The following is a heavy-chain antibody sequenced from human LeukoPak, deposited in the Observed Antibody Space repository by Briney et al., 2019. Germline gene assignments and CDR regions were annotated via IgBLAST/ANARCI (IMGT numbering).Heavy chain of an antibody. J-gene: IGHJ6*02. CDR1: GYSFTSYW. Sequence: GESLKISCKGSGYSFTSYWIGWVRQMPGKGLEWMGIIYPGDSDTGYSPSFQGQVTISADKSISTAYLQWSSLKASDTARYYCARHGRPARPDSFNYGMDVWGQGTTVTVSS. D-gene: IGHD6-6*01. CDR2: IYPGDSDT. V-gene: IGHV5-51*01. CDR3: ARHGRPARPDSFNYGMDV.